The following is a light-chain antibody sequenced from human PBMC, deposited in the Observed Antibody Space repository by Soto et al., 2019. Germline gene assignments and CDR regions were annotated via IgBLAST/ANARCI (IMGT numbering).Light chain of an antibody. V-gene: IGLV2-14*03. CDR3: SSYTTSSTHVV. Sequence: QSALTQPASVSGSPGQSITISCTGTSSDVGGYNYVSWYQQHPGKAPKFIIYDVSNRPSGVSNRFSGSKSGNTASLTISGLQAEDEGDYYCSSYTTSSTHVVFGGGTQLTVL. CDR2: DVS. J-gene: IGLJ2*01. CDR1: SSDVGGYNY.